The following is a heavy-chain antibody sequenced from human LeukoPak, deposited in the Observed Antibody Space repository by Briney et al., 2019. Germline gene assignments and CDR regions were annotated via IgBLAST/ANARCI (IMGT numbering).Heavy chain of an antibody. J-gene: IGHJ4*02. CDR2: IIPILGIA. CDR1: GGTFSSYT. CDR3: ARDPRTTRDWED. V-gene: IGHV1-69*04. Sequence: SVKVSCKASGGTFSSYTISWVRQAPGQGLEWMGRIIPILGIANYAQKFQGRVTITADKSTSTAYMELSSLRSEDAAVYYCARDPRTTRDWEDWGQGTLVTVSS. D-gene: IGHD2/OR15-2a*01.